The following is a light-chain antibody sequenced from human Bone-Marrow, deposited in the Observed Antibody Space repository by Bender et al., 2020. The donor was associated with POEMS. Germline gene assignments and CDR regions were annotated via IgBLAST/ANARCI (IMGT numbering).Light chain of an antibody. CDR1: SSDVGAYNY. CDR3: CSYAGSKTLV. V-gene: IGLV2-14*03. J-gene: IGLJ3*02. Sequence: QSALTQPASVSGSPGQSITISCTGTSSDVGAYNYVSWYQQRPGEAPKLMIYEVSKRPSGVPDRFSGSKSGNPASLTISGLQAEDEADYYCCSYAGSKTLVFGGGTKLTVL. CDR2: EVS.